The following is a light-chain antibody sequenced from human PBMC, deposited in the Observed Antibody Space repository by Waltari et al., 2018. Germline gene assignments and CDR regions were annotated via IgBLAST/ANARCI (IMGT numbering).Light chain of an antibody. V-gene: IGLV2-14*03. Sequence: QSALTQPASVSGSPGQSITVSCTGTSSYVGGFNFVSWYQQHPGKAPKLMIFDVTNRPSGVSNRFSGSKSGNTASLTISGLQAEDEAEYYCSSYTSSRTNVFGSGTKVTVL. CDR3: SSYTSSRTNV. CDR1: SSYVGGFNF. CDR2: DVT. J-gene: IGLJ6*01.